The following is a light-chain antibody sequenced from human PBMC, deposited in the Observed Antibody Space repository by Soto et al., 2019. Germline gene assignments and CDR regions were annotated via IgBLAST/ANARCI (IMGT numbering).Light chain of an antibody. J-gene: IGLJ1*01. CDR1: SSDVGAYDF. CDR2: EVS. CDR3: SSYTSSSTRV. V-gene: IGLV2-14*03. Sequence: QSALTQPASVSGSPGQSITISCTGTSSDVGAYDFVSWYQQHPDKAPKLMIYEVSNRPSGVSNRLSGSKSVNTATLTISGLQDEDEADYYCSSYTSSSTRVFGTWTKVTVL.